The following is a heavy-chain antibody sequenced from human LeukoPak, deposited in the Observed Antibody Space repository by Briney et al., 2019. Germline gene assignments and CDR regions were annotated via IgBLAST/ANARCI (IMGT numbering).Heavy chain of an antibody. V-gene: IGHV3-64*01. CDR3: XRXXYSGYDFDALDI. D-gene: IGHD5-12*01. CDR2: XXXXXGXX. J-gene: IGHJ3*02. CDR1: XFXXXXXX. Sequence: GGSLRLSCAASXFXXXXXXXXXVXXXPGXXXXXVXXXXXXXGXXXYANSXKGRLTISRDNSKNTLYLQMGSLRAEDMAVYYCXRXXYSGYDFDALDIWGQGTMVTVSS.